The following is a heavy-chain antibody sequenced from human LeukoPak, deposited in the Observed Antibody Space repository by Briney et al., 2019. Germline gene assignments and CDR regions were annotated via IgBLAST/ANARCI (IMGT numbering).Heavy chain of an antibody. V-gene: IGHV3-21*01. J-gene: IGHJ4*02. CDR1: GFTYSSYS. Sequence: GGSLRLXCAASGFTYSSYSMNWVRQAPGKGLESVSSISSSSSYIHYADSVKGRFTISRDNAKNSLFLQMNSLRAEDTAVYYCARDLPTGYSSGWHSVWGQGTLVTVSS. D-gene: IGHD6-19*01. CDR3: ARDLPTGYSSGWHSV. CDR2: ISSSSSYI.